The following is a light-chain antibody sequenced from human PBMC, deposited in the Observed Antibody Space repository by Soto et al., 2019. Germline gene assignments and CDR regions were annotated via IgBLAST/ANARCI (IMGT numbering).Light chain of an antibody. Sequence: QSVLTQPPSVSGSPGQSVTISCTGTSSDVGSYNRVSWYQQPPGTAPKLMIYEVSNRPSGVPDRFSGSKSGNTASLTISGLQAEDEADYYCSSYTSRTHVVFGGGTKVTVL. V-gene: IGLV2-18*02. CDR1: SSDVGSYNR. CDR2: EVS. CDR3: SSYTSRTHVV. J-gene: IGLJ2*01.